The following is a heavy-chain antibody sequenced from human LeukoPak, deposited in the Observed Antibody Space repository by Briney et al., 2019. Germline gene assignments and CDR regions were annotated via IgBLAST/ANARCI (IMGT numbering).Heavy chain of an antibody. V-gene: IGHV3-30-3*01. CDR1: GFTFRSYP. CDR2: ISSDGSDK. CDR3: ARDYPADY. J-gene: IGHJ4*02. Sequence: GGSLRLSCAASGFTFRSYPMHWVRQAPGKGLEWVALISSDGSDKKYADSVKGRFTVSRGNSKNTLYLQMHSLRVEDTAVYYCARDYPADYWGQGTLVTVSS.